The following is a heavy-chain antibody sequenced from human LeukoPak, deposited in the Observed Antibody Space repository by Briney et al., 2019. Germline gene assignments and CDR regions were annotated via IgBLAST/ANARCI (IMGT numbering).Heavy chain of an antibody. V-gene: IGHV3-30-3*01. CDR3: ARPGVVVAAHFDY. CDR2: ISYDGSNK. CDR1: GFTFDDYA. J-gene: IGHJ4*02. D-gene: IGHD2-15*01. Sequence: GGSLRLSCAASGFTFDDYAMHWVRQAPGKGLEWVAVISYDGSNKYYADSVKGRFTISRDNSKNTLYLQMNSLRAEDTAVYYCARPGVVVAAHFDYWGQGTLVTVSS.